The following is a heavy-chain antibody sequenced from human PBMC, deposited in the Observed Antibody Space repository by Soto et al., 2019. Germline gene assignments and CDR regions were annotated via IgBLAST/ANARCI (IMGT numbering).Heavy chain of an antibody. V-gene: IGHV3-23*01. J-gene: IGHJ4*02. CDR2: ISGSGGST. CDR3: ACPTGLEVTGPDY. Sequence: EVQLLESGGGLVQPGGSLRLSCAVSGFTFSNYALSWVRQAPGKGLGWVSAISGSGGSTYYADSVKGRFTISRDNSKNTLYLQMNSLRAEDTAIYFCACPTGLEVTGPDYWGQGTLVTVSS. CDR1: GFTFSNYA. D-gene: IGHD2-21*02.